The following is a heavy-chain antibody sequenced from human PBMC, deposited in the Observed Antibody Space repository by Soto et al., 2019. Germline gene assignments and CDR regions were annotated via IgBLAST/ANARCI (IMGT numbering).Heavy chain of an antibody. CDR1: GFSLTTSGVG. V-gene: IGHV2-5*02. CDR3: ARDSSGYYGFDY. D-gene: IGHD3-22*01. J-gene: IGHJ4*02. Sequence: QITLKESGPTLVKPTQTLTLTCTFSGFSLTTSGVGVGWIRQPPGKALEWLALIYWDDDKRYSPSLKNRLTIXKXXSKNQVVLTMTNMDPVDTATYYCARDSSGYYGFDYWGQGTLVTVSS. CDR2: IYWDDDK.